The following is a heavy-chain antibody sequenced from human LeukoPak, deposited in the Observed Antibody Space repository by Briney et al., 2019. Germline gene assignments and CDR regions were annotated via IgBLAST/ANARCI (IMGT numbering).Heavy chain of an antibody. J-gene: IGHJ4*02. V-gene: IGHV4-59*01. D-gene: IGHD2-2*01. CDR1: GGSIRSYY. Sequence: SETLSLTCTVSGGSIRSYYWSWIRQPPGKGLEWIGDVYFSGSTNYNPSLKNRVTISADTSKNQFFLILSSVTAADTAVYYCAAGYASSYYFDSWGQGTLVTVSS. CDR3: AAGYASSYYFDS. CDR2: VYFSGST.